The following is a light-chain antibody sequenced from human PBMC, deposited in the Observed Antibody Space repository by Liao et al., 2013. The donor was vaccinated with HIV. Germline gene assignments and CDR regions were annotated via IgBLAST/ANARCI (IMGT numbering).Light chain of an antibody. CDR1: NIGSKT. CDR2: YDN. V-gene: IGLV3-21*01. CDR3: QAWDSSTPLYV. J-gene: IGLJ1*01. Sequence: SYELTQPPSVSVAPGKTARITCGGSNIGSKTVHWYQHKPGQAPVLVIHYDNDRPSGIPERFSGSNSGNTATLTISGTQAMDEADYYCQAWDSSTPLYVFGTGTKVTVL.